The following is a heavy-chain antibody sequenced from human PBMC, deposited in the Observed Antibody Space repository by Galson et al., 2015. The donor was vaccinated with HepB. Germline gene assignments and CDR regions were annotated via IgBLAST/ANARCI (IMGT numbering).Heavy chain of an antibody. CDR2: TYYRPKWYN. V-gene: IGHV6-1*01. J-gene: IGHJ3*02. CDR3: ARVGYYDSSGYAQEAFDI. Sequence: CAISGDSVSSNSAAWNWIRQSPSRGLEWLGRTYYRPKWYNDYAVSVKSRITINPDTSKNQFSLQLNSVTPEDTAVYYCARVGYYDSSGYAQEAFDIWGQGTMVTVSS. CDR1: GDSVSSNSAA. D-gene: IGHD3-22*01.